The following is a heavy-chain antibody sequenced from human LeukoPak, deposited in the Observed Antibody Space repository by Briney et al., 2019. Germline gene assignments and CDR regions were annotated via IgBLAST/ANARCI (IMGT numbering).Heavy chain of an antibody. D-gene: IGHD1-26*01. CDR1: GFTFSSYA. Sequence: GGSLRLSCAASGFTFSSYAMSWVRQAPGKGLEWVSAISGSGGSTYYADSVKGRFTISRGNSKNTLYLQMNSLRAEDTAVYYCAKDRKIVGATDYFDYWGQGTLVTVSS. CDR2: ISGSGGST. J-gene: IGHJ4*02. V-gene: IGHV3-23*01. CDR3: AKDRKIVGATDYFDY.